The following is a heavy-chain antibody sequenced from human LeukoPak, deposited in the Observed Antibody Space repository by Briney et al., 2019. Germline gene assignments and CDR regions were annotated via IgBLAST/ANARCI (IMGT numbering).Heavy chain of an antibody. CDR2: ISYDGSNK. CDR1: GFTFSSYG. CDR3: ARTFDY. V-gene: IGHV3-30*03. J-gene: IGHJ4*02. Sequence: GGSLRLSCAASGFTFSSYGMHWVRQAPGKGLEWVAVISYDGSNKYYADSVKGRFTISRDNAKNALYLQMNSLRAEDTAVYYCARTFDYWGQGTLVTVSS.